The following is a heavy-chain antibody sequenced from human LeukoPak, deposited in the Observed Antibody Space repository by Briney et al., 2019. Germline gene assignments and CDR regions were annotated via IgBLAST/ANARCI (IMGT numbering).Heavy chain of an antibody. CDR1: GFTFSTYT. CDR3: ARDPNWGSGY. CDR2: IGPSGGDI. D-gene: IGHD7-27*01. J-gene: IGHJ4*02. V-gene: IGHV3-23*01. Sequence: GGSLRLSCAASGFTFSTYTVNWVRQAPGKGLEWVSIIGPSGGDIHYADSVKGRFIISRDNSKNTLSLQMNSLRVDDTAIYYCARDPNWGSGYWGQGTLVTVSS.